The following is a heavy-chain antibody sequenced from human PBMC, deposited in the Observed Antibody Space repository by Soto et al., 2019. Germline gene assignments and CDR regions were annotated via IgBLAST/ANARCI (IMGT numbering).Heavy chain of an antibody. CDR1: GFIFSGHA. D-gene: IGHD1-26*01. J-gene: IGHJ4*02. CDR2: ISSSSSYK. Sequence: PGGSLRLSCAASGFIFSGHAMNWVRQAPGKGLEWVSCISSSSSYKYYADSVKGRFTVSRDNAKNSQYLQMNSLRAEDSAVYYCAREVPGRGGATFDYWGQGTLVSVSS. CDR3: AREVPGRGGATFDY. V-gene: IGHV3-21*01.